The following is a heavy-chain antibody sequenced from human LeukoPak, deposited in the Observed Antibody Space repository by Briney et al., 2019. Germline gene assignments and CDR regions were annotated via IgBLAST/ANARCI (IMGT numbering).Heavy chain of an antibody. CDR2: ISGSGDST. J-gene: IGHJ4*02. CDR1: GFSFSSYA. Sequence: GGSLKLSCAASGFSFSSYAMSWVRQAPGKGLEWVSSISGSGDSTYYAESVKGRFTISRDSSKNTLFLQMNSLRAEDTAVFYCAKRSGYTTGWFFDFWGQGTLVTVSS. V-gene: IGHV3-23*01. CDR3: AKRSGYTTGWFFDF. D-gene: IGHD6-19*01.